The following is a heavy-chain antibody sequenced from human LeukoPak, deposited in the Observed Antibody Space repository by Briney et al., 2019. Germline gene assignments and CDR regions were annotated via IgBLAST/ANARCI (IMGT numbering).Heavy chain of an antibody. CDR3: AKDTHL. V-gene: IGHV3-53*01. J-gene: IGHJ4*02. CDR2: IYRDGST. CDR1: GFTVSSNY. Sequence: GGSLRLSCAVSGFTVSSNYMGWVRQAPGKGLEWVSVIYRDGSTYHADSVKGRFTISRDNSKNSLYLQMNSLRAEDTAVYYCAKDTHLWGQGTLVTVSS.